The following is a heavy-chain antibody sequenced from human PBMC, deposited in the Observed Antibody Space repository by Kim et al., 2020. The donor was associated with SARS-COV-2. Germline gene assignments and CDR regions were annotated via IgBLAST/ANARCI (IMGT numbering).Heavy chain of an antibody. CDR1: GFTFSSYA. Sequence: GGSLRLSCAASGFTFSSYAMSWVRQAPGKGLEWVSAISGSGGSTYYADSVKGRFTISRDNSKNTLYLQMNSLRAEDTAVYYCAKDPSYGDYEGVTDYWGQGTLVTVSS. D-gene: IGHD4-17*01. J-gene: IGHJ4*02. CDR2: ISGSGGST. CDR3: AKDPSYGDYEGVTDY. V-gene: IGHV3-23*01.